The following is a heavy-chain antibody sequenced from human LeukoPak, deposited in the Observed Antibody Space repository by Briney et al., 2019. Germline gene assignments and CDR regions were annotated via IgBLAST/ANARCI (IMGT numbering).Heavy chain of an antibody. D-gene: IGHD2-21*02. CDR1: GFAFSSYA. Sequence: GGSLRLSCAASGFAFSSYAMHWVRQAPSKGLEWVGVIWYDGSNEYYVDSVKGRFTISRDNSKNTVYLQMNSLRVEDTAVYYCARDSNCGGNCYSGINIFDIWGQGTMVTVSS. J-gene: IGHJ3*02. V-gene: IGHV3-33*01. CDR3: ARDSNCGGNCYSGINIFDI. CDR2: IWYDGSNE.